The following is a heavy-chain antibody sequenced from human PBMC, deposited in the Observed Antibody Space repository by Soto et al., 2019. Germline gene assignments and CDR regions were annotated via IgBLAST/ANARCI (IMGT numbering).Heavy chain of an antibody. V-gene: IGHV1-46*03. CDR3: ARGEWIFGVVIVPNFDY. J-gene: IGHJ4*02. CDR2: INPSGGST. D-gene: IGHD3-3*01. Sequence: ASVKVSCKASGYTFTSYYMHWVRQAPGQGLEWMGIINPSGGSTSYAQKFQGRVTMTRDTSTSTVYMELSSLRSEDTAVYYCARGEWIFGVVIVPNFDYWGQATLVTVSS. CDR1: GYTFTSYY.